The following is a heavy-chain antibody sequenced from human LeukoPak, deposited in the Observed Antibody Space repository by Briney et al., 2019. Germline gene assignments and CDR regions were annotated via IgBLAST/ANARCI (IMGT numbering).Heavy chain of an antibody. CDR2: ISAYNGNT. D-gene: IGHD3-10*01. CDR3: AREESYYGSGSYYPNWFDP. CDR1: GYTFTSYG. V-gene: IGHV1-18*01. Sequence: ASVKVSCKASGYTFTSYGISWVRQAPGQGLEWMGWISAYNGNTNYAQKLQGRVTMTTDTSTSTAYMELRSLRSDDTAVYYCAREESYYGSGSYYPNWFDPWSQGTLVTVSS. J-gene: IGHJ5*02.